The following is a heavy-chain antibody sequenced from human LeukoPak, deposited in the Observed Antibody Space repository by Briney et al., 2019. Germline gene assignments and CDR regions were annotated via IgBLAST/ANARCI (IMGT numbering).Heavy chain of an antibody. CDR2: ISYDGSNK. CDR3: AKDYDFWSGSLGV. V-gene: IGHV3-30-3*01. D-gene: IGHD3-3*01. Sequence: GGSLRLSCAASGFTFSSYAMHWVRQAPGKGLEWVAVISYDGSNKYYADSVKGRFTISRDNSKNTLYLQMNSLRAEDTAVYYCAKDYDFWSGSLGVWGQGTTVTVSS. CDR1: GFTFSSYA. J-gene: IGHJ6*02.